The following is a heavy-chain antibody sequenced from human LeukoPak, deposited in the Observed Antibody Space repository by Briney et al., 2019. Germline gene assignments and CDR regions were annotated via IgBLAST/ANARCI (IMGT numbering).Heavy chain of an antibody. V-gene: IGHV3-23*01. D-gene: IGHD6-6*01. Sequence: PGGSLRLSCAASGFTFSSYGMSWVRQAPGKGLEWVSGISGSGGSTYYADSVRGRFTISRDNSKNTLYLQMNSLRVEDTAVYYCAKREYSSSLGYYDYYYYMDVWGKGTTVTVSS. J-gene: IGHJ6*03. CDR1: GFTFSSYG. CDR2: ISGSGGST. CDR3: AKREYSSSLGYYDYYYYMDV.